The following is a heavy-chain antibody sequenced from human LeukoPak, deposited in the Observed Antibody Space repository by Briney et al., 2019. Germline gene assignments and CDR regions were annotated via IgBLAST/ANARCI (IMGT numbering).Heavy chain of an antibody. CDR2: INPSGGST. D-gene: IGHD2-8*01. CDR1: GYTFTSYY. J-gene: IGHJ4*02. CDR3: ARVPSPRYCTNGVCYLADY. V-gene: IGHV1-46*01. Sequence: GASVKVSCKASGYTFTSYYMHWVRQAPGQGLEWMGIINPSGGSTSYAQKFQGRVTITADKSTSTAYMELSSLRSEDTAVYYCARVPSPRYCTNGVCYLADYWGQGTLVTVSS.